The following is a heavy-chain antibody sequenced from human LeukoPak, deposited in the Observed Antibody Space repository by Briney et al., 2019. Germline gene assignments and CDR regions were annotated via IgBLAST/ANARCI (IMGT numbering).Heavy chain of an antibody. CDR3: ARQYGSGSGGMDV. J-gene: IGHJ6*02. Sequence: GESLKISCKGSGNSFTSYWIGWVRQMPGKGLEWMGIFYPGDSDTRYSPPFQGQVTISADKSISTAYLQWSSLKASDTAMYYCARQYGSGSGGMDVWGQGTTVTVSS. D-gene: IGHD3-10*01. V-gene: IGHV5-51*01. CDR2: FYPGDSDT. CDR1: GNSFTSYW.